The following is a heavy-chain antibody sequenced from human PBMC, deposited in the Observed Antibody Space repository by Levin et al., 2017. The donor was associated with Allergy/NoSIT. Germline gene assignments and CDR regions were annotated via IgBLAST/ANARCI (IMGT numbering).Heavy chain of an antibody. Sequence: SETLSLTCTVSGGSISSYYWSWIRQPPGKGLEWIGYIYYSGSTNYNPSLKSRVTISVDTSKNQFSLKLSSVTAADTAVYYCAGGSGVGGVIAILYWGQGTLVTVSS. CDR3: AGGSGVGGVIAILY. CDR1: GGSISSYY. CDR2: IYYSGST. J-gene: IGHJ4*02. D-gene: IGHD3-16*02. V-gene: IGHV4-59*01.